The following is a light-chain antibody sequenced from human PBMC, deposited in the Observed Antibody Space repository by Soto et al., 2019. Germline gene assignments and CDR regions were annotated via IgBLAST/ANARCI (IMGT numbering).Light chain of an antibody. CDR2: RAS. J-gene: IGKJ1*01. Sequence: DIQMTQSPSTLSASIGGRVTITCRASQSISSWLAWYQQKPGKAPKLLIYRASSLQSGVPSRFSGRGSGTEFILTISNLQPDDFATYYCQQYSSSSTFGQGTKVAIK. V-gene: IGKV1-5*03. CDR3: QQYSSSST. CDR1: QSISSW.